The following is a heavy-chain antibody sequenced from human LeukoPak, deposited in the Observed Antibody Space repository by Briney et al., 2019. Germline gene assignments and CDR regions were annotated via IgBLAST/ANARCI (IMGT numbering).Heavy chain of an antibody. CDR3: AREGIVATPSFDY. D-gene: IGHD5-12*01. Sequence: SETLSLTCTVSGGSISSGNYYWSWIRQPAGKGLEWIGLIYTSGSTKYNPSLKSRVNISVDTSKNQFSLKLSSVTAADTAVYYCAREGIVATPSFDYWGQGTLVTVSS. J-gene: IGHJ4*02. V-gene: IGHV4-61*02. CDR1: GGSISSGNYY. CDR2: IYTSGST.